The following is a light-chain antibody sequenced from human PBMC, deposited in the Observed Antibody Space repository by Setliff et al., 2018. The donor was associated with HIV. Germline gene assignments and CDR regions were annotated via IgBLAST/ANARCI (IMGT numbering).Light chain of an antibody. V-gene: IGLV3-21*01. Sequence: SYELTQPPSVSVAPGKTARITCGGNNIGSESVHWYQQKPGQAPVLVVYDDNDRPSGIPERFSGSNSGNTATLTISRVEAGDEADYYCQVWDSSSDHYVFGTGTKSPS. CDR2: DDN. J-gene: IGLJ1*01. CDR1: NIGSES. CDR3: QVWDSSSDHYV.